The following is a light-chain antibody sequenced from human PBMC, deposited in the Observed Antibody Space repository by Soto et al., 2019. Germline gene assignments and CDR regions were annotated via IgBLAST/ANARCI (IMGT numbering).Light chain of an antibody. CDR1: QSLLHSNGYNY. J-gene: IGKJ1*01. CDR2: LGS. V-gene: IGKV2-28*01. CDR3: MQALQTPRT. Sequence: VMTQSPLSLPVTPGEPASISCRSSQSLLHSNGYNYLDWYLQKPGQSPQLLIYLGSNRASGVPDRFSGSGSGTDFTLKISRVEAEDVGVYYCMQALQTPRTFGQGTKVEIK.